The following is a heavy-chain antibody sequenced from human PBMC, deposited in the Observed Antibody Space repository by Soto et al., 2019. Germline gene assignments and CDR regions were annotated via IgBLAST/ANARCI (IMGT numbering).Heavy chain of an antibody. J-gene: IGHJ5*02. CDR1: GGSISSSSYY. V-gene: IGHV4-39*01. CDR3: ARQLDFWSGYYTRSPWFDP. Sequence: SETLSLTCTVSGGSISSSSYYWGWIRQPPGKGLEWIGSIYYSGSTYYNPSLKSRVTISVDTSKNQFSLKLSSVTAADTAVYYCARQLDFWSGYYTRSPWFDPWGQGTLVTVSS. D-gene: IGHD3-3*01. CDR2: IYYSGST.